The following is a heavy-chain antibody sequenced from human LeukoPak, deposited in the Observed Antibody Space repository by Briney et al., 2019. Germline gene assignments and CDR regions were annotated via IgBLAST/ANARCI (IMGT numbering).Heavy chain of an antibody. CDR2: IIPILGIA. CDR3: ATPSSSANWGRTFDY. D-gene: IGHD7-27*01. V-gene: IGHV1-69*04. Sequence: SSVKVSCKASGGTFSSYAISWVRQAPGQGLEWMGRIIPILGIANYAQKFQGRVTITADKSTSTAYMELSSLRSEDTAVYYCATPSSSANWGRTFDYWGQGTLVTVSS. CDR1: GGTFSSYA. J-gene: IGHJ4*02.